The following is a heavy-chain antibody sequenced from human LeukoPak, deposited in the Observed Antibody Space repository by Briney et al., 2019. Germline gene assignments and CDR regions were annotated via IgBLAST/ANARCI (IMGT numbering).Heavy chain of an antibody. Sequence: GGSLRLSCASSGFTFSIYSMHWVRQAPGKGLVWVSRIKSDGSSTSYADSVKGRFTISRDNAKNTLYLQMDSLRVEDTAVYYCAKSYWFDHWGQGTLVTVSS. V-gene: IGHV3-74*01. D-gene: IGHD1-26*01. CDR2: IKSDGSST. CDR3: AKSYWFDH. J-gene: IGHJ5*02. CDR1: GFTFSIYS.